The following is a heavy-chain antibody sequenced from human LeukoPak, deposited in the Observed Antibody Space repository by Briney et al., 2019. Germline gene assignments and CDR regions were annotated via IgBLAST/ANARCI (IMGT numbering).Heavy chain of an antibody. CDR2: INWNGGST. D-gene: IGHD1-14*01. Sequence: GGALRLSCAASGFTFDYYGMSWVRQAPGKGLEWVSGINWNGGSTGYADAVKGRFTISRDNAKNSLYLQMNSLRAEDTAVYYCARERLQNLGDFDYWGQGTLVTVSS. J-gene: IGHJ4*02. CDR3: ARERLQNLGDFDY. V-gene: IGHV3-20*04. CDR1: GFTFDYYG.